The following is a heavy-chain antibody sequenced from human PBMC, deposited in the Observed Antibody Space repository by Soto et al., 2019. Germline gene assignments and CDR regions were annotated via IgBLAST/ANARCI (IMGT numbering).Heavy chain of an antibody. V-gene: IGHV3-64D*06. CDR3: VKDPATSGWYGFFQH. J-gene: IGHJ1*01. Sequence: GGSLRLSCSASGFIFGMHAMHWVRQAPGKGLESVASISDNGGSTYYPDSVRGRFTTSREYSTNTLYLQMSSLRAEDTAVYYCVKDPATSGWYGFFQHWGQGTLVTVSS. CDR2: ISDNGGST. D-gene: IGHD6-19*01. CDR1: GFIFGMHA.